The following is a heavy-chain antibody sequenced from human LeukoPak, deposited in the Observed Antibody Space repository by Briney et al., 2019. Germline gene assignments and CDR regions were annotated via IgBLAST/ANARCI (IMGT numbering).Heavy chain of an antibody. Sequence: GGSLRLSCAASGFTFSSYGMHWVRQAPGKGLGWVAVIWYDGNNKYYADSVKGRFTISRDNSKNTLYLQMNSLRAEDTAVYYCARSTSSEYDIYHFDYWGQGTLVTVSS. J-gene: IGHJ4*02. CDR3: ARSTSSEYDIYHFDY. CDR1: GFTFSSYG. CDR2: IWYDGNNK. D-gene: IGHD3-9*01. V-gene: IGHV3-33*01.